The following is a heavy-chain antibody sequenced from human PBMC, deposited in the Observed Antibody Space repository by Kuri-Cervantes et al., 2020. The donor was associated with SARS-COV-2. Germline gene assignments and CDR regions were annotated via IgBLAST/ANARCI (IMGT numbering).Heavy chain of an antibody. CDR2: IYYSGST. J-gene: IGHJ5*02. Sequence: SETLSLTCTVSGGSISSSSYYWGWIRQPPGKGLEWIGSIYYSGSTYYNPSLKSRVTISVDTSKNQFSLKLSSVTAADTAVYYCASGYITGTTVAYDPWGQGTLVTVSS. D-gene: IGHD1-7*01. V-gene: IGHV4-39*01. CDR3: ASGYITGTTVAYDP. CDR1: GGSISSSSYY.